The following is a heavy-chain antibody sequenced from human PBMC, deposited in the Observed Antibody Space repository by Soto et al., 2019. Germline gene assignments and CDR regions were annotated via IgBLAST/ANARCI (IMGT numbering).Heavy chain of an antibody. V-gene: IGHV4-34*01. CDR1: GGSFSGYY. CDR3: ARGGVVVVAATRWFDP. D-gene: IGHD2-15*01. J-gene: IGHJ5*02. CDR2: INHSGST. Sequence: QVQLQQWGAGLLKPSETLSLTCAVYGGSFSGYYWSWIRQPPGKGLEWIGEINHSGSTNYNPSLMRLVTIAVATSKHNFYPKLRSVTAADTAVYYCARGGVVVVAATRWFDPWGQGILVTVSS.